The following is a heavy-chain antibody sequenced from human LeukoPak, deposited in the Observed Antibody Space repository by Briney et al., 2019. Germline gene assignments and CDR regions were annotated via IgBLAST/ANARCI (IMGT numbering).Heavy chain of an antibody. CDR3: ARDRYDSSHYYHY. CDR2: ISRSSSII. J-gene: IGHJ4*02. Sequence: GESLRLSCAASGFTFSTYWMHWVRQAPGKGLEWVSYISRSSSIIYYADSVKGRFTISRDNAKNSLYLQMNSLRGEDTAVYYCARDRYDSSHYYHYWGQGTVVTVSA. D-gene: IGHD3-22*01. CDR1: GFTFSTYW. V-gene: IGHV3-48*01.